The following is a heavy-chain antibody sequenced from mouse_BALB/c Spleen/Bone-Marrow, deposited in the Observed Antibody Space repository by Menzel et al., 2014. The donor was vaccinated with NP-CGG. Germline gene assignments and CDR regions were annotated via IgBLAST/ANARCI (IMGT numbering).Heavy chain of an antibody. CDR3: TRWSYYGSSYDY. Sequence: EVVLVESGTVLARPGASVKMSCKASGYTFTSYWMHWVEQRPGQGLEWIGAIYPGNSDTSYNQKFKGKAKLTAVTSTSTAYMELSSLTNEDSAVYYCTRWSYYGSSYDYWGQGTTLTVSS. CDR2: IYPGNSDT. CDR1: GYTFTSYW. D-gene: IGHD1-1*01. V-gene: IGHV1-5*01. J-gene: IGHJ2*01.